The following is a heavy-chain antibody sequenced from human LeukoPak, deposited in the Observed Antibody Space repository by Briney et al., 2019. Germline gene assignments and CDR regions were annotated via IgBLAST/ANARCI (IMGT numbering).Heavy chain of an antibody. CDR3: ARGHYGLDY. CDR1: GFTFSSYA. V-gene: IGHV3-48*03. D-gene: IGHD4-17*01. CDR2: ISSSAGTI. Sequence: PGGSLRLSCAASGFTFSSYAMNWVRQAPGKGLEWVSYISSSAGTIYYADSVKGRFTISRDNAKSSLYLQMNSLRADDTAVYYCARGHYGLDYWGQGTPVTVSS. J-gene: IGHJ4*02.